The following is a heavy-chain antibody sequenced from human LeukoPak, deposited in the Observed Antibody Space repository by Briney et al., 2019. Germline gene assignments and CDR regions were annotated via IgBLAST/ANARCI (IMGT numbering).Heavy chain of an antibody. CDR1: GGTFSSYA. D-gene: IGHD6-19*01. V-gene: IGHV1-69*13. J-gene: IGHJ4*02. Sequence: ASVKVSCKAAGGTFSSYAISWVRQAPGQGLEWMGGIIPIFGTANYAQKFQGRVTITADESTSTAYMELSSLRSEDTAVYYCARDKEPVAVAERTIDYWGQGTLVTVSS. CDR3: ARDKEPVAVAERTIDY. CDR2: IIPIFGTA.